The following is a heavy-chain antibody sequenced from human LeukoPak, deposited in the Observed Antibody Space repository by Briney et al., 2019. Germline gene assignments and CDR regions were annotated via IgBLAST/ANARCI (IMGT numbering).Heavy chain of an antibody. Sequence: VGSLRLSCAASGFTFSSYWMSWVRQAPGKGLEWVANIKQDGSEKYYVDSVKGRFTISRDNAKNSLYLQMNSLRAEDTAVYYCARDLRFKSRDGYNVDYWGQGTLVTDSS. CDR2: IKQDGSEK. J-gene: IGHJ4*02. D-gene: IGHD5-24*01. CDR3: ARDLRFKSRDGYNVDY. V-gene: IGHV3-7*05. CDR1: GFTFSSYW.